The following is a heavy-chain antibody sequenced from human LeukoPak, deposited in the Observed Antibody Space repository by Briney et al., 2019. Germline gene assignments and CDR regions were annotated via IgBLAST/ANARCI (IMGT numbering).Heavy chain of an antibody. J-gene: IGHJ4*02. CDR2: TNPNSDGT. Sequence: GASVKVSCKASGYTXTGYYMHRVRQAPGQGLEWMGWTNPNSDGTNYAQKFQGRVTMTRDTSISTAYMELSSLRPDDTAVYYCARKRTAAPLDYWGQGTLVTVSS. V-gene: IGHV1-2*02. CDR1: GYTXTGYY. D-gene: IGHD6-6*01. CDR3: ARKRTAAPLDY.